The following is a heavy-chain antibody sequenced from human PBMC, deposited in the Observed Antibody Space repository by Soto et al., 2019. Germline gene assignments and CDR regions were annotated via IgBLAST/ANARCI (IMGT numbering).Heavy chain of an antibody. CDR2: ISYDGSNK. D-gene: IGHD2-15*01. J-gene: IGHJ5*02. CDR1: GFTFSSCA. CDR3: ARGGYCSGGSCRRNWFDP. Sequence: GGSLRLSCAASGFTFSSCAMHWVRQAPGKGLEWVAVISYDGSNKYYADSVKGRFTISRDNSKNTLYLQMNSLRAEDTAVYYCARGGYCSGGSCRRNWFDPWGQGTLVTVSS. V-gene: IGHV3-30-3*01.